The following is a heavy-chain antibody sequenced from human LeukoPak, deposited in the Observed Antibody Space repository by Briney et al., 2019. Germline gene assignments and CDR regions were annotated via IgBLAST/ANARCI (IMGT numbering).Heavy chain of an antibody. D-gene: IGHD3/OR15-3a*01. CDR1: GGSISSYY. CDR3: ASSRSRTYFDY. V-gene: IGHV4-59*08. Sequence: SETLSLTCTVSGGSISSYYWSWIRQPPGKGLEWIGYIYYSGSTNYNPSLKSRVTISVDTSKNQFSLKLSSATAADTAVYYCASSRSRTYFDYWGQGTLVTVSS. J-gene: IGHJ4*02. CDR2: IYYSGST.